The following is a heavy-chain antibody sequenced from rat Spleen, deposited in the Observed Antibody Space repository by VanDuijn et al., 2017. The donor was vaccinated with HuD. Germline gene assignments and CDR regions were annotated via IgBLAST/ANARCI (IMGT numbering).Heavy chain of an antibody. J-gene: IGHJ1*01. Sequence: EVQLAESGGGLVQPGRSMKLSCAASGFTFSNYDMAWVRQAPTKGLEWVASITYDGSSTYYRGSVKGRFTISRDNAKSTLYLQMDSLRSEDTATYYCARPHNNNYYWYFDFWGPGTMVTVSS. V-gene: IGHV5-25*01. D-gene: IGHD1-10*01. CDR3: ARPHNNNYYWYFDF. CDR2: ITYDGSST. CDR1: GFTFSNYD.